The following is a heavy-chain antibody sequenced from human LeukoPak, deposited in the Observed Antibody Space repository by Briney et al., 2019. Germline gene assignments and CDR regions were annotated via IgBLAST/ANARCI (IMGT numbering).Heavy chain of an antibody. V-gene: IGHV3-21*01. CDR3: AREGYSYGTIDY. Sequence: KSGGFLRLSCAASGFTFSSYSMNWVRQAPGKGLEWVSSISSSSSYIYYADSVKGRFTISRDNAKNSLYLQMNSLRAEDTAVYYCAREGYSYGTIDYWGQGTLVTVSS. CDR1: GFTFSSYS. D-gene: IGHD5-18*01. J-gene: IGHJ4*02. CDR2: ISSSSSYI.